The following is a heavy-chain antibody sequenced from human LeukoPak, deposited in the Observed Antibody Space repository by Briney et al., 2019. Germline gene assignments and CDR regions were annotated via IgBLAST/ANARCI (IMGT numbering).Heavy chain of an antibody. CDR3: ARARANPTYGSGTNDAFDI. V-gene: IGHV4-31*03. CDR1: GGSISSGGYY. Sequence: PSQTLSLTCTVSGGSISSGGYYWSWIRQHPGKGLEWIGYIYYSGSTNYNPSLKSRVTISVDTSKNQFSLKLSSVTAADTAVYYCARARANPTYGSGTNDAFDIWGQGTMVTVSS. J-gene: IGHJ3*02. CDR2: IYYSGST. D-gene: IGHD3-10*01.